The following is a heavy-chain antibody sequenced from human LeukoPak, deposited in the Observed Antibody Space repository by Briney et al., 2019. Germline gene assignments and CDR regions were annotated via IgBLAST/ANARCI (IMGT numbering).Heavy chain of an antibody. CDR2: IFYSGST. Sequence: SASLSLTCTVSGGSIRSSCCSWVRQHPGEGLEWIGYIFYSGSTNYTPSLKRRVTMSVDTSKNQFSLKLSSVTAADTAVYYCARDYGPSRGFDYWGQGTLVTVSS. V-gene: IGHV4-59*01. J-gene: IGHJ4*02. CDR1: GGSIRSSC. CDR3: ARDYGPSRGFDY. D-gene: IGHD3-10*01.